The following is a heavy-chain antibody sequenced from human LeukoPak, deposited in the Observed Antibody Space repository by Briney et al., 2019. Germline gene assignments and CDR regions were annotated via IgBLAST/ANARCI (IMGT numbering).Heavy chain of an antibody. CDR3: AKAQPYGSGSLLNWFDP. Sequence: GGSLRLSCAASGFTFDDYAMHWVRQAPGKGLEWVSGISWNSGSIGYADSVKGRFPISRDNPKNSLYLQMNSLRAEDTDLYYCAKAQPYGSGSLLNWFDPWGQGTLVTVSS. J-gene: IGHJ5*02. CDR2: ISWNSGSI. D-gene: IGHD3-10*01. CDR1: GFTFDDYA. V-gene: IGHV3-9*01.